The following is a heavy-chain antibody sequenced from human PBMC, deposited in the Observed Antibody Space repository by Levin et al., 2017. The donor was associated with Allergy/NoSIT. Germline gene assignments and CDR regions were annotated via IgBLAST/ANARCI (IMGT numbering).Heavy chain of an antibody. CDR1: GFTFSSYA. D-gene: IGHD4-17*01. J-gene: IGHJ4*02. CDR2: ISYDGSNK. V-gene: IGHV3-30*04. Sequence: GGSLRLSCAASGFTFSSYAMHWVRQAPGKGLEWVAVISYDGSNKYYADSVKGRFTISRDNSKNTLYLQMNSLRAEDTAVYYCARGFTVTTGDYFDYWGQGTLVTVSS. CDR3: ARGFTVTTGDYFDY.